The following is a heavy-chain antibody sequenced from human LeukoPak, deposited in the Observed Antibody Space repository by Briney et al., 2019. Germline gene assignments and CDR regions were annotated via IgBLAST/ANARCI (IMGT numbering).Heavy chain of an antibody. J-gene: IGHJ4*02. Sequence: SETLSLTCTVSGGSISSCGYDWSWIRRHPGKGLEWIGYIYYSGSTYYNPSLKSRVTISVDTSKNQSSLKLSSVTAADTAVYCCAREGVNYYDSSGYYAVYWGQGTLVTVSS. CDR3: AREGVNYYDSSGYYAVY. V-gene: IGHV4-31*03. D-gene: IGHD3-22*01. CDR2: IYYSGST. CDR1: GGSISSCGYD.